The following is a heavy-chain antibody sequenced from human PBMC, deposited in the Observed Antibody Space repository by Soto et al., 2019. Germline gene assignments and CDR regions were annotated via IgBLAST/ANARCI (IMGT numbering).Heavy chain of an antibody. CDR2: IVVGSGNT. D-gene: IGHD2-15*01. CDR1: GFSFTSSA. V-gene: IGHV1-58*01. Sequence: SVRVSCKASGFSFTSSAVQWVRQARGQRLEWIGWIVVGSGNTNYAQKFQERVTITRGMSTSTAYMELSSLRSEDTAGYYWGAIPGDSVCYLGLGAHNDVLAISGRGPTVTV. CDR3: GAIPGDSVCYLGLGAHNDVLAI. J-gene: IGHJ3*02.